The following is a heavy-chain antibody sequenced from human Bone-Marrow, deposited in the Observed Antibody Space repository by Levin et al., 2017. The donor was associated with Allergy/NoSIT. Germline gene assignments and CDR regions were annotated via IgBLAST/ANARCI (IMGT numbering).Heavy chain of an antibody. D-gene: IGHD2-8*01. J-gene: IGHJ1*01. CDR1: GFTFGDYW. CDR3: ATTAGGV. CDR2: IRSDGTET. V-gene: IGHV3-74*03. Sequence: SCVASGFTFGDYWMHWVRQSQGRGLEWLSRIRSDGTETTYADSVKGRFVISRDNTKDTLYLLMNSVRAEDTAVYYCATTAGGVWGQGTLVTVSS.